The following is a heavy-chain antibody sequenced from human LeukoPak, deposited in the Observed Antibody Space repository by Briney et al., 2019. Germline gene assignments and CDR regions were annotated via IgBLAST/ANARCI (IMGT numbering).Heavy chain of an antibody. J-gene: IGHJ6*02. Sequence: QPGGSLRLSCVVSGFTFSSYSMNWVRQAPGKGLEWVSYISSSSSTIYYADSVKGRFTISRDNAENSLYLQMNSLRAEDTAVYFCARGYSYGSYYAMDIWGQGTTVTV. D-gene: IGHD5-18*01. CDR3: ARGYSYGSYYAMDI. V-gene: IGHV3-48*01. CDR1: GFTFSSYS. CDR2: ISSSSSTI.